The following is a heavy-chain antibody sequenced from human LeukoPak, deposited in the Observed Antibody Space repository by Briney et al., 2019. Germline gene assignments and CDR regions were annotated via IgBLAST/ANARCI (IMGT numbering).Heavy chain of an antibody. CDR1: GLTFSGYY. CDR2: INPNSGGT. V-gene: IGHV1-2*02. Sequence: GASVKVSCKASGLTFSGYYIHWVRQAPGQGLEWMGWINPNSGGTNYAQKFQGRVTMTRDTSISTAYMELSRLRSDDTAVYYCARGVVDTAMDYYYYYCMDVWGKGTTVTVSS. J-gene: IGHJ6*03. D-gene: IGHD5-18*01. CDR3: ARGVVDTAMDYYYYYCMDV.